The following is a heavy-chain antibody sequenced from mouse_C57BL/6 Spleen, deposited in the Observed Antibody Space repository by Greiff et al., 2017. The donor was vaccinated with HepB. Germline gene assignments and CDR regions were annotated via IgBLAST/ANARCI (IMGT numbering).Heavy chain of an antibody. Sequence: EVKLVESGEGLVKPGGSLKLSCAASGFTFSSYAMSWVRQTPEKRLEWVAYISSGGDYIYYADTVKGRFTISRDNARNTLYLQMSSLKSEDTAMYYCTRAGSSYEEDYAMDYWGQGTSVTVSS. V-gene: IGHV5-9-1*02. CDR3: TRAGSSYEEDYAMDY. D-gene: IGHD1-1*01. J-gene: IGHJ4*01. CDR2: ISSGGDYI. CDR1: GFTFSSYA.